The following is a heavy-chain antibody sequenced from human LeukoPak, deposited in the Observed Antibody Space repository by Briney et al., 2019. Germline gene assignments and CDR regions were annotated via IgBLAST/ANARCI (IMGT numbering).Heavy chain of an antibody. CDR1: GFTFSTYG. CDR2: IRYVGINK. J-gene: IGHJ4*02. CDR3: AKILGETDNFDY. Sequence: GGSLRLSCAASGFTFSTYGMHWVRQAPGKGLEWVSFIRYVGINKYYADSVKGRFTISRDNSKNTLYLQMNSLRVEDTAVYYCAKILGETDNFDYWGQGTLVTVSA. D-gene: IGHD1-1*01. V-gene: IGHV3-30*02.